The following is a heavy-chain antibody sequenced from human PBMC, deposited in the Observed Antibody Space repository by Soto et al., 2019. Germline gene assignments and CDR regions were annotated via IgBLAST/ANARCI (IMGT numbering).Heavy chain of an antibody. Sequence: QLQLQESGSGLVKPSQTLSLTCAVSAGSISSGGYSWSWIRQPPGKGLGWIGYIYHSGSTYYNPSLKSRLTISVDRSKHQFSLKPSSVTAADTAVYYCARGQVVAAPHWGQGTLVTVAA. CDR1: AGSISSGGYS. J-gene: IGHJ4*02. CDR3: ARGQVVAAPH. D-gene: IGHD2-15*01. CDR2: IYHSGST. V-gene: IGHV4-30-2*01.